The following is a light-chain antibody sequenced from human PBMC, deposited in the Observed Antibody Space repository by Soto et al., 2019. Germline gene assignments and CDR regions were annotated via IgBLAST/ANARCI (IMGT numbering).Light chain of an antibody. Sequence: IVLAQSRFTKSLSPGERATLSCRARQSVTSNYLAWYQQKPGQAPRLLIYGASTRATGIPDRFSGSGSGRDFSLTIRGLKPEDFAVYFCQQYRRSPNTFGQGTRLEIK. CDR2: GAS. CDR1: QSVTSNY. J-gene: IGKJ5*01. CDR3: QQYRRSPNT. V-gene: IGKV3-20*01.